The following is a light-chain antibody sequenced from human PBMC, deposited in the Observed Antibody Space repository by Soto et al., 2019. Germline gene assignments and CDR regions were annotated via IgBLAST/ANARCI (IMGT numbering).Light chain of an antibody. CDR1: SSDVGSYNY. Sequence: QSALTQPASVSGSPGQSITISCTGTSSDVGSYNYVSWYQQHPGKAPKLMIYEVSNRPSGVSNRFSGSKSGNTAFLTISGLQAEDEANYYCRSYTSISTWVFGGGTQLTVL. J-gene: IGLJ3*02. CDR3: RSYTSISTWV. V-gene: IGLV2-14*01. CDR2: EVS.